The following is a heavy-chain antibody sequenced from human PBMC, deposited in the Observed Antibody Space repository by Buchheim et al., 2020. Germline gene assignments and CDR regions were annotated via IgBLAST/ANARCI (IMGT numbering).Heavy chain of an antibody. CDR2: INPSGGST. J-gene: IGHJ4*02. CDR1: GYTFTSHY. D-gene: IGHD3-22*01. CDR3: ARNVGGDYYDSSGYQV. V-gene: IGHV1-46*01. Sequence: QVQLVQSGAEVKKPGASVKVSCKASGYTFTSHYMHWVRQAPGQGLEWMGIINPSGGSTSYAQKFQGRVTMTRDTSTSTVYMELSSLRSEDTAVYYCARNVGGDYYDSSGYQVWGQGTL.